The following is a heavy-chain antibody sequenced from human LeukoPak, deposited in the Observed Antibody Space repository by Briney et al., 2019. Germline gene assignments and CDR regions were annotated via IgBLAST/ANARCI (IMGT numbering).Heavy chain of an antibody. V-gene: IGHV4-34*01. CDR2: INHSGST. CDR3: ARDAVLNGMDV. D-gene: IGHD6-19*01. Sequence: SETLSLTCAVYGGSFSGYYWSWIRQPPGKGLEWIGEINHSGSTNYNPSLKSRVTISVDTSKNQFSLKLSSVTAADTAVYYCARDAVLNGMDVWGQGTTVTVSS. J-gene: IGHJ6*02. CDR1: GGSFSGYY.